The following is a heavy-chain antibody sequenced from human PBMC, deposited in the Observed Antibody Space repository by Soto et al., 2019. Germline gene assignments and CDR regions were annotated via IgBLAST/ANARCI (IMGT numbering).Heavy chain of an antibody. Sequence: GGSLRLSCAASGFTFSSYDMHWVRQATEKGLERVSAIGTAGDTYYPGSVKGRFTISRENAKNSLYLQMNSLRAGDTAVYYCARAQSTYCTNGVCYINYYYYMDVWGKGTTVTVSS. J-gene: IGHJ6*03. V-gene: IGHV3-13*01. CDR2: IGTAGDT. CDR3: ARAQSTYCTNGVCYINYYYYMDV. CDR1: GFTFSSYD. D-gene: IGHD2-8*01.